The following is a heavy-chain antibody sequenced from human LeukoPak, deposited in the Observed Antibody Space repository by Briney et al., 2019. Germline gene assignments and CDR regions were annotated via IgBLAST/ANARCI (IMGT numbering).Heavy chain of an antibody. CDR1: GYSFTSYW. Sequence: GESLKISCKGSGYSFTSYWIGWVRQMPGKGLEWMGIIYPGDSDTRYSPSFQGQVTISADKSISTAYLQWSSLKASDTATYYCARPHGYCSSTSCYGRGDAFDIWGQGTMVTVSS. J-gene: IGHJ3*02. V-gene: IGHV5-51*01. CDR2: IYPGDSDT. CDR3: ARPHGYCSSTSCYGRGDAFDI. D-gene: IGHD2-2*03.